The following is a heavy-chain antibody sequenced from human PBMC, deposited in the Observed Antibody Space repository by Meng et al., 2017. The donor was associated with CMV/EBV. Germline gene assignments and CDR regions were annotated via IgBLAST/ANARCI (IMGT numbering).Heavy chain of an antibody. CDR1: GGSISSYY. V-gene: IGHV4-59*01. Sequence: GSLRLSCTVSGGSISSYYWSWIRQPPGKGLEWIGYIYYSGSTNYNPSLKSRVTISVDTSKNQFSLKLSSVTAADTAVYYCAREGGLYSSGWYGPLGNYYYGMDVWGQGTTVTVSS. CDR3: AREGGLYSSGWYGPLGNYYYGMDV. D-gene: IGHD6-19*01. J-gene: IGHJ6*02. CDR2: IYYSGST.